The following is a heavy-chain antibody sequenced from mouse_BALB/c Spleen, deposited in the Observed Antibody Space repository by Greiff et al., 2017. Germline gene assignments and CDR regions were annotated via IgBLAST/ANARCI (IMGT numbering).Heavy chain of an antibody. CDR1: GYSFTGYN. J-gene: IGHJ3*01. D-gene: IGHD2-3*01. CDR2: IDPYNGGT. Sequence: VQLQQSGPELGKPGASVKISCKASGYSFTGYNMYWVKQSHRKSLEWIGYIDPYNGGTSYNQKSKGKATLTVDKSSSTAYMHLNSLTSEDSAIYYCARSWDGYYLAWFAYWGQGTLVTVSA. CDR3: ARSWDGYYLAWFAY. V-gene: IGHV1S135*01.